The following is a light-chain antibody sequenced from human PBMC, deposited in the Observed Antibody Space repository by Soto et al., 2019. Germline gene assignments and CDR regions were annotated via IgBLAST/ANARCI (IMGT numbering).Light chain of an antibody. CDR3: MLYMGGGVSV. CDR1: SGSVSTDYY. J-gene: IGLJ3*02. Sequence: QTVVTQEPSFSVSPGGTVTLTCASTSGSVSTDYYPSWYQQTPGQPPRTLIYRTNTRSSGVPDRFSGSILGDKAALTITGARADDESDYYCMLYMGGGVSVFGGGTKVTVL. V-gene: IGLV8-61*01. CDR2: RTN.